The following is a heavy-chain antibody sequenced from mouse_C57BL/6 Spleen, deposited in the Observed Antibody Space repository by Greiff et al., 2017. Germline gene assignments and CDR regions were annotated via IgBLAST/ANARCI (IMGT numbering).Heavy chain of an antibody. Sequence: QVQLKESGAELARPGASVKMSCKASGYTFTSYTMHWVQQRPGQGLEWIGYINPSSGYIKYNQKFKDQSTFSADKSSSTAYMQLSRLTSEDSAVYYCASYYGRASHWGQGTLVTVSA. CDR2: INPSSGYI. D-gene: IGHD1-1*01. V-gene: IGHV1-4*01. CDR1: GYTFTSYT. J-gene: IGHJ3*01. CDR3: ASYYGRASH.